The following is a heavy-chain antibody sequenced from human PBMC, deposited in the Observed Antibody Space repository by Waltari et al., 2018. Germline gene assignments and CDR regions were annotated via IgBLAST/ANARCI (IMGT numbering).Heavy chain of an antibody. CDR1: GGSISGFY. Sequence: QVQLQESGPRLLTPSETLSLICTVSGGSISGFYWSWVRQPPGKGLDWIGYIYYTGSTNFNPPRKSRVPMSVDTAKNQFSLKLSAVTAADTAFYYCARGGGGDWEWFDPWGQGTLVTVSS. V-gene: IGHV4-59*01. J-gene: IGHJ5*02. D-gene: IGHD2-21*02. CDR2: IYYTGST. CDR3: ARGGGGDWEWFDP.